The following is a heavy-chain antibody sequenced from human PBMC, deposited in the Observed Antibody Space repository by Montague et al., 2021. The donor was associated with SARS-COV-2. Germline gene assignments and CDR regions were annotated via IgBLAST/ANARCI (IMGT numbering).Heavy chain of an antibody. CDR1: GGSISTSSYY. D-gene: IGHD3-22*01. CDR2: IYYSGST. CDR3: ARHYYFDTSGQTPPFDY. J-gene: IGHJ4*02. Sequence: SETLSLTCTVSGGSISTSSYYWGWLRLPPGKGLEWIGTIYYSGSTYYNPSLTSRVTISVDTSKSQFSLKLSSVTAADTAVYYCARHYYFDTSGQTPPFDYWGQGTLVTVSS. V-gene: IGHV4-39*01.